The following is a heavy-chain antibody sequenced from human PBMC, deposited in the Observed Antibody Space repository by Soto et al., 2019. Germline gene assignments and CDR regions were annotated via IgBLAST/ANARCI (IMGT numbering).Heavy chain of an antibody. J-gene: IGHJ4*02. CDR1: GFTFSSYA. D-gene: IGHD5-18*01. Sequence: GGSLRLSCAASGFTFSSYAMSWVRQAPGKGLEWVSAISGSGGSTYYADSVEGRFTISRDNSKNMLYLQMNSLRAEDTAVYYCAKTGGYSYDLYFDYWGQGTLVTVSS. CDR2: ISGSGGST. V-gene: IGHV3-23*01. CDR3: AKTGGYSYDLYFDY.